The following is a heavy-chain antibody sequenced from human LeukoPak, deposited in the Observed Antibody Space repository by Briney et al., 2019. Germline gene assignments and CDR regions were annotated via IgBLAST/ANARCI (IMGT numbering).Heavy chain of an antibody. J-gene: IGHJ5*02. CDR3: ARDSPRGHIGDP. CDR2: ISYSGIT. V-gene: IGHV4-59*01. D-gene: IGHD3-10*01. CDR1: GGSISGDY. Sequence: SETLSLTCTVSGGSISGDYWSWIRQPPGKGLGWIGHISYSGITNYKPSLKSRVTISTDTSKNQVSLKLKSVTAADTAVYYCARDSPRGHIGDPWGQGTLVTVSS.